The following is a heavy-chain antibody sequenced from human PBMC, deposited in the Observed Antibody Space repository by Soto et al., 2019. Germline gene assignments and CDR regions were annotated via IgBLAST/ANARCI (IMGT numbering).Heavy chain of an antibody. J-gene: IGHJ4*02. CDR2: ISSSSSYI. Sequence: GGSLRLSCAASGFTFSSYSMNCVRQAPGKGLEWVSSISSSSSYIYYADSVKGRFTISRDNAKNSLYLQMNSLRAEDTAVYYGARERSLHQNHDYWGRGTLVIGAS. CDR3: ARERSLHQNHDY. CDR1: GFTFSSYS. V-gene: IGHV3-21*01.